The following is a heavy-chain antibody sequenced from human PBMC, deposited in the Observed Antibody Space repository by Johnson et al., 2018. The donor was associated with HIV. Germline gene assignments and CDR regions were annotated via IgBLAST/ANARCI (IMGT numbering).Heavy chain of an antibody. V-gene: IGHV3-30-3*01. CDR1: GFTFSSYA. CDR2: LSYDGSNK. Sequence: QVQLVESGGGVVQPGRSLRLSCAASGFTFSSYAMHWVRQAPGKGLAWVAVLSYDGSNKYYAASAKGRFTISSDNSKNTLYLQMNSLRAEDTAVYYWARERGGRHTFDSWGQGTMVAVSS. J-gene: IGHJ3*02. D-gene: IGHD2-21*01. CDR3: ARERGGRHTFDS.